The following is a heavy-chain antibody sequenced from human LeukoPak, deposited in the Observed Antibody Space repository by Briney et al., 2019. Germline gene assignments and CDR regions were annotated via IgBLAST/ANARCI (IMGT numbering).Heavy chain of an antibody. Sequence: PSETLSLTCTVSGGSISSYYWSWIRQPPGKGLEWIGYIYYSGSTNYNPSLKSRVTISVDTSKNQFSLKLSSVTAADTAVYYCARHPNTAMVNWYFDLWGRGTLVTVSS. CDR2: IYYSGST. D-gene: IGHD5-18*01. CDR3: ARHPNTAMVNWYFDL. CDR1: GGSISSYY. J-gene: IGHJ2*01. V-gene: IGHV4-59*08.